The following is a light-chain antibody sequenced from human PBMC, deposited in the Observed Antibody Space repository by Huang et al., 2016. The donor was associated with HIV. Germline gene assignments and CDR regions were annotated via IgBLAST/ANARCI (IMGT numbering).Light chain of an antibody. CDR3: QQFGSSPPYS. Sequence: IVLTQSPDTLSLSPGERATLSCRASQTVTNNSLAWYQQRPGQAPRLLIYGASTRATGSPDRFSGSGSGTDFTLTISRLEPKDFVVYYCQQFGSSPPYSFGQGTKLEIK. CDR2: GAS. V-gene: IGKV3-20*01. J-gene: IGKJ2*03. CDR1: QTVTNNS.